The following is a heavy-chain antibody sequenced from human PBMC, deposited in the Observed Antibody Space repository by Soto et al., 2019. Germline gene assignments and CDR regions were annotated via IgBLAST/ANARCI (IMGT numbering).Heavy chain of an antibody. J-gene: IGHJ4*02. V-gene: IGHV3-74*01. Sequence: EVQLVESGGGLVQPGGSLRLSCAASGFTFSRYWMHWVRPAPGKGLVWVSRINSDGSSTSYADSVKGRFTISRDNAKNTLYLQMNSLRAEDTAVYYCARDSGGYYEPLFDYWGQGTLVTVSS. CDR1: GFTFSRYW. D-gene: IGHD3-22*01. CDR2: INSDGSST. CDR3: ARDSGGYYEPLFDY.